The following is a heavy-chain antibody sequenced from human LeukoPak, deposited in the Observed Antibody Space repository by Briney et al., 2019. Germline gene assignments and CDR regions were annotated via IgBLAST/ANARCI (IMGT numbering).Heavy chain of an antibody. CDR3: ARLASSSGWSFDY. CDR1: GGSISSYY. D-gene: IGHD6-19*01. Sequence: PSETLSLTCTVSGGSISSYYWSWIRQPPGKGLEWIGYIYYSGSTNYNPSLKSRVTISVDTSKNQFSLKLSSVTAADTAVYYCARLASSSGWSFDYWGQGTLVTVSS. V-gene: IGHV4-59*08. J-gene: IGHJ4*02. CDR2: IYYSGST.